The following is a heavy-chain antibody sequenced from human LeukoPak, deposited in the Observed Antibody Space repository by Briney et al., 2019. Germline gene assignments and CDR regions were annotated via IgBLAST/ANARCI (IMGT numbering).Heavy chain of an antibody. D-gene: IGHD3-10*01. Sequence: SQTLSLTCTVSGGSISSGGYYWSWIRQHPGKGLEWIGYIYYSGSTYYNPSLKSRVTISVDTSKNQFSLKLSSVTAADTAVYYYARGIDGSGSYSDYWGQGTLVTVSS. V-gene: IGHV4-31*03. J-gene: IGHJ4*02. CDR3: ARGIDGSGSYSDY. CDR2: IYYSGST. CDR1: GGSISSGGYY.